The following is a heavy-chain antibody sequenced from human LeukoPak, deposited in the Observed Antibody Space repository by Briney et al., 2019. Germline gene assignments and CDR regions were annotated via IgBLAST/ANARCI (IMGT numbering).Heavy chain of an antibody. CDR3: ARLYYYASSGYDALDI. V-gene: IGHV1-2*02. D-gene: IGHD3-22*01. Sequence: GASVKVSCKASGYTFTGYYLHWVRQAPGQGLEWMGWINPNTGGTNYAQKFQDRVTMTRDTSISTAYMELSRLRSEDTAVYHCARLYYYASSGYDALDIWGQGTMVTVSS. CDR1: GYTFTGYY. J-gene: IGHJ3*02. CDR2: INPNTGGT.